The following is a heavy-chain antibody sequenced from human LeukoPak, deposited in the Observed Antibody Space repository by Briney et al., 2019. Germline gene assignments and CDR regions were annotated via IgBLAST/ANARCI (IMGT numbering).Heavy chain of an antibody. J-gene: IGHJ6*03. CDR3: ARDKVVVVQNYYYYYMDV. V-gene: IGHV1-69*05. D-gene: IGHD2-2*01. CDR1: GGTFSSYA. Sequence: SVNVSCKASGGTFSSYAISWVRQAPGQGLEWMGGIIPIFGTANYAQKFQGRVTITTDESTSTAYMELSSLRSEDTAVYYCARDKVVVVQNYYYYYMDVWGKGTTVTVSS. CDR2: IIPIFGTA.